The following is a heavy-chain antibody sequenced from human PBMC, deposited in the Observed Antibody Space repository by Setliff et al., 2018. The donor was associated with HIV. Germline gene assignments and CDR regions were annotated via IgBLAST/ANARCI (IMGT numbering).Heavy chain of an antibody. CDR1: GYTFTTYS. V-gene: IGHV1-3*01. CDR3: AVLVGQLVPRY. Sequence: ASVKVSCKASGYTFTTYSLHWVRQAPGHSLEWMGWINVGNGDTKYSPELQGRISITRDTSANTAYMELSSLRSDDTAVYYCAVLVGQLVPRYWGQGTLVTVSS. D-gene: IGHD6-6*01. J-gene: IGHJ4*02. CDR2: INVGNGDT.